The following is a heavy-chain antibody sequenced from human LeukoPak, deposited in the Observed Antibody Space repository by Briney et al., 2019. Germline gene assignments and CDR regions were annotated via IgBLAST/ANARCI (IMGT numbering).Heavy chain of an antibody. D-gene: IGHD3-10*01. CDR3: AKPPGSYYYFDY. CDR2: ISGSGGDT. J-gene: IGHJ4*02. Sequence: GGSLRLSCAASGFTFSSYGMSWVRQAPGKGLEWVSGISGSGGDTYYADSVKGRFTISRDNSKNTLYLQMNSLRAEDTAVYYCAKPPGSYYYFDYWGQGTLVTVSS. V-gene: IGHV3-23*01. CDR1: GFTFSSYG.